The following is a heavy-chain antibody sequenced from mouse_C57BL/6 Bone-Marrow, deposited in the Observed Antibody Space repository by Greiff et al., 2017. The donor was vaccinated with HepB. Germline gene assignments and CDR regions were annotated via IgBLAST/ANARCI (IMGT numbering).Heavy chain of an antibody. CDR1: GFTFSDYG. V-gene: IGHV5-17*01. D-gene: IGHD2-1*01. Sequence: EVKLVESGGGLVKPGGSLKLSCAASGFTFSDYGMHWVRQAPEKGLEWVAYISSGSSTIYYADTVKGRFTISRDNAKNTLFLQMTSLRSEDTAMYYCAREQKNYYGNLYYAMDYWGQGTSVTVSS. J-gene: IGHJ4*01. CDR3: AREQKNYYGNLYYAMDY. CDR2: ISSGSSTI.